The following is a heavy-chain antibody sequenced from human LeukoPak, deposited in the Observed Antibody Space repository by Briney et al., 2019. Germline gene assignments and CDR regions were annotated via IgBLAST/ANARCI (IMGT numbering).Heavy chain of an antibody. J-gene: IGHJ6*03. D-gene: IGHD1-26*01. V-gene: IGHV1-18*01. CDR1: GYTFTSYG. CDR3: ARGRSRVESYYYYYMDV. CDR2: ISAYNGNT. Sequence: GASVKVSCKASGYTFTSYGISWVRQAPGQGLEWMGWISAYNGNTNYAQKLQGRVTMTTDTSTSTAYMELRSLRSDDTAVYYCARGRSRVESYYYYYMDVWGKGTTVTVSS.